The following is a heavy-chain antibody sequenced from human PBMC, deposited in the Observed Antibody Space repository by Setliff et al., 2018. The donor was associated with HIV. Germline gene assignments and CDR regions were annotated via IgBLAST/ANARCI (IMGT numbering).Heavy chain of an antibody. CDR1: GDTFPKYY. J-gene: IGHJ4*02. CDR2: INPNGGRT. Sequence: GASVKVSCKAPGDTFPKYYLHWVRQAPGQGLEWMGMINPNGGRTTYAQKFQGRVTMTRATSTSTVYMELSSLTSEDTAVYFCARGSRITVVSVLIYSRFDYWGQGTLVTVSS. D-gene: IGHD3-3*01. CDR3: ARGSRITVVSVLIYSRFDY. V-gene: IGHV1-46*01.